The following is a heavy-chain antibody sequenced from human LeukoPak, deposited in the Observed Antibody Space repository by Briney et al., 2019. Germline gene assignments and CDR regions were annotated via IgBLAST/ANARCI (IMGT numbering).Heavy chain of an antibody. CDR2: IRNKANGGTT. CDR1: GFTFSDYA. CDR3: SRFYSSGWASGAFDI. Sequence: GRSLRLSCTTSGFTFSDYAVSWVRQAPGKGLEWIGFIRNKANGGTTEYAASVKGRFTISRDDSKTIAHLQMSSLKTEDTAAYYCSRFYSSGWASGAFDIWGQGTMVTVSS. V-gene: IGHV3-49*04. J-gene: IGHJ3*02. D-gene: IGHD3-22*01.